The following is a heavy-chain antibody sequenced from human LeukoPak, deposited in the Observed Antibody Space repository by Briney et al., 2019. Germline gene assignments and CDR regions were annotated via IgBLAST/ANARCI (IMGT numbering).Heavy chain of an antibody. Sequence: GGSLRLSCAASGFTFSSYAMSWVRQAPGKGLEWVSAISGSGGSTYYADSVKGRFTISRDNSKNTLYLQMNSLRAEDTAVYYCASFPVAGSSSWFDYYYYMDVWGKGTTVTVSS. CDR1: GFTFSSYA. D-gene: IGHD6-13*01. V-gene: IGHV3-23*01. CDR3: ASFPVAGSSSWFDYYYYMDV. J-gene: IGHJ6*03. CDR2: ISGSGGST.